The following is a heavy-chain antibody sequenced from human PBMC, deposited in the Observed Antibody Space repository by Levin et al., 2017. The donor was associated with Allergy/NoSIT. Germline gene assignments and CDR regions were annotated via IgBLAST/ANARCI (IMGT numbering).Heavy chain of an antibody. CDR3: ARGRHGFDY. D-gene: IGHD5-24*01. CDR1: GLTVSSNF. V-gene: IGHV3-66*01. J-gene: IGHJ4*02. CDR2: LYSGGTT. Sequence: GGSLRLSCAASGLTVSSNFLNWVRQAPGRGLEWVSILYSGGTTYYVDSVKGRFTISRDNSKNTLYLQMNSLRAEDTAMYYCARGRHGFDYWGQGTLVTVSS.